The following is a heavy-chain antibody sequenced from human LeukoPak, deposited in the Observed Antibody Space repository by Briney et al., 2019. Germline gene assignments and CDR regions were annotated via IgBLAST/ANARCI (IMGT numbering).Heavy chain of an antibody. J-gene: IGHJ4*02. CDR3: ARPGYSGYDFDH. CDR2: INHSGST. V-gene: IGHV4-34*01. D-gene: IGHD5-12*01. Sequence: SETLSLTCAVYGGSFSGYYWSWIRQPPGKGLEWIGEINHSGSTNYNPSLKSRVTISVDTSKNQFSLKLSSVTAADTAVYYCARPGYSGYDFDHWGQGTLVTVSS. CDR1: GGSFSGYY.